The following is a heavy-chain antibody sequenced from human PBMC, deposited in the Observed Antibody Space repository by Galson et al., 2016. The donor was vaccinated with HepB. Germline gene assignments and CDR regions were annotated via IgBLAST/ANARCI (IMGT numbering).Heavy chain of an antibody. V-gene: IGHV3-53*01. CDR1: GFTVSDYY. Sequence: SLRLSCAASGFTVSDYYMTWVRQAPGKGLEWVSVVFLGGSTYYAQSVEGRFTISRDDSKNTLHLQMNSLSAEDTAVYYCARHHGSGSYWDYFDYWGQGTLVTVSS. CDR3: ARHHGSGSYWDYFDY. J-gene: IGHJ4*02. CDR2: VFLGGST. D-gene: IGHD3-10*01.